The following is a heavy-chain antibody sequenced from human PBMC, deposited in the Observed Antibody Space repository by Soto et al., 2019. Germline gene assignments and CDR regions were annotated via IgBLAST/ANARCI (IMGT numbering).Heavy chain of an antibody. D-gene: IGHD3-3*01. CDR1: SGSFSGYY. Sequence: QVQLQQWGAGLLKPSETLSLTCAVYSGSFSGYYYSWIRHPPGKGLGWIGEITHGGSTTYSPSLKSRVTLSLDTSKTPFSLKMPSVTAADTPVYYCARGRLFLTPSGLAITSFDYWGQGSLVSVSS. V-gene: IGHV4-34*01. J-gene: IGHJ4*02. CDR2: ITHGGST. CDR3: ARGRLFLTPSGLAITSFDY.